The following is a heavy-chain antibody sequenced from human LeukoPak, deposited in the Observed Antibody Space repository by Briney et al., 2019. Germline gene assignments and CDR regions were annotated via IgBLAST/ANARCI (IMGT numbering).Heavy chain of an antibody. CDR2: IFLGDFFT. V-gene: IGHV5-51*03. CDR1: GYRFISYW. Sequence: GEPLKISGQASGYRFISYWFGRVPRIPGKALHWMGIIFLGDFFTRYSPSFQGQVTISADNSISTAYLQWSSLKASDTAMYYCARLHNWNDHWGQGTLVTVSS. J-gene: IGHJ5*02. CDR3: ARLHNWNDH.